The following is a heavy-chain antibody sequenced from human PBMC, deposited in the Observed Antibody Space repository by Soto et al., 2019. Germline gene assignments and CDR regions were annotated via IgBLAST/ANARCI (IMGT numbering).Heavy chain of an antibody. CDR1: GSRFSNYV. CDR3: AREGRGKKAGYNGLVSLGY. J-gene: IGHJ4*02. Sequence: QVQLVQSGAEVKTPGSSLKVSCKVSGSRFSNYVISWVRQAPGHGLEWLGRIIPIFNSTKYAQSFQGRVTITADKSTSTASLELSSLRSYDTAVYYCAREGRGKKAGYNGLVSLGYWGQGTLVNVSS. D-gene: IGHD2-2*02. V-gene: IGHV1-69*06. CDR2: IIPIFNST.